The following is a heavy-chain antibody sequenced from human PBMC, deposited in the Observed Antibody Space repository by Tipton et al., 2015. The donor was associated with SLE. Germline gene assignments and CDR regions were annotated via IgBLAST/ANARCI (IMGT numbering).Heavy chain of an antibody. CDR2: IHYSGDT. D-gene: IGHD2-2*01. CDR3: AKVGGASCSRTSCRAGFDY. CDR1: GGSISTNTYF. V-gene: IGHV4-39*01. Sequence: TLSLTCTVSGGSISTNTYFWGWIRQPPGKGLEWIGNIHYSGDTYYNPSLRSRVTISVDTSKNQFSLKLSSVTAADTAMYYCAKVGGASCSRTSCRAGFDYWGQGILVTVSS. J-gene: IGHJ4*02.